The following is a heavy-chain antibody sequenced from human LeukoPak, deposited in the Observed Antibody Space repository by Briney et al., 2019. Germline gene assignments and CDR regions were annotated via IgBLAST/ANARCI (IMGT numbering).Heavy chain of an antibody. CDR2: IYYSGST. V-gene: IGHV4-39*07. J-gene: IGHJ6*03. CDR3: ARDPYDILTGSYYYMDV. CDR1: GGSISSSSYY. D-gene: IGHD3-9*01. Sequence: SETLSLTCTVSGGSISSSSYYWGWIRQPPGKGLEWIGSIYYSGSTYYNPSLKSRVTISVDTSKNQFSLKLSSVTAADTAVYYCARDPYDILTGSYYYMDVWGKGTTVTVSS.